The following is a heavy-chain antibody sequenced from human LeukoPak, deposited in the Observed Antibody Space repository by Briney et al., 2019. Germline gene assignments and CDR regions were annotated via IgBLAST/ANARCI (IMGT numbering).Heavy chain of an antibody. Sequence: ASVTVSCKASGYTFTGYYMYWVRQAPGQGLEWMGWINPNSGGTNYAQKFQGRVTMTRDTSISTAYMELSRLRSDDTAVYYCARDFRGYSYGYCGYWGQGTLVTVSS. J-gene: IGHJ4*02. CDR2: INPNSGGT. V-gene: IGHV1-2*02. CDR1: GYTFTGYY. CDR3: ARDFRGYSYGYCGY. D-gene: IGHD5-18*01.